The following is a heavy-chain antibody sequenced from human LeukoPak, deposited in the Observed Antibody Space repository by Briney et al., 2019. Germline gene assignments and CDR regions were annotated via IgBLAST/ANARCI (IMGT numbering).Heavy chain of an antibody. V-gene: IGHV4-61*01. CDR1: GGSVSSGSYY. D-gene: IGHD6-19*01. J-gene: IGHJ6*02. Sequence: PSETLSLTCTVSGGSVSSGSYYWSWIRQPPGKGLEWIGYIYYSGSTNYNPSLKSRVTISADTSKNQFSLKLSSVTAADTAVYYCASPIAVAGTWGYYYGMDVWGQGTTVTVSS. CDR3: ASPIAVAGTWGYYYGMDV. CDR2: IYYSGST.